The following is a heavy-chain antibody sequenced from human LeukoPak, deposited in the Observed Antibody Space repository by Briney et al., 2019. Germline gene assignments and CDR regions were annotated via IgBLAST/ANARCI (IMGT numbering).Heavy chain of an antibody. CDR1: GGSFSGYY. V-gene: IGHV4-34*01. CDR2: INHSGST. CDR3: ATLGDTMVRGVNY. Sequence: PSETLSLTCAVYGGSFSGYYWSWIRQPPGKGLEWIGEINHSGSTNYNPSLKSRVTISVDTSKNQFSLKLSSVTAADTAVYYCATLGDTMVRGVNYWGQGTLVTVSS. D-gene: IGHD3-10*01. J-gene: IGHJ4*02.